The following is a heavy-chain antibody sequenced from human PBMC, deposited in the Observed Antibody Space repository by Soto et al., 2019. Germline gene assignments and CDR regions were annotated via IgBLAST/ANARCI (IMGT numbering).Heavy chain of an antibody. CDR3: ASRGTTTYCSGGSCYARGFDY. V-gene: IGHV4-59*08. J-gene: IGHJ4*02. CDR1: GGSFSPNY. CDR2: IYYTGST. Sequence: SETLSLTCTVSGGSFSPNYWSWIRQPPGKGLEWIGYIYYTGSTKYNPSLKGRITMSVDTSKNQFSLKLSSVTAADTAVYYCASRGTTTYCSGGSCYARGFDYWGQGTLVTVSS. D-gene: IGHD2-15*01.